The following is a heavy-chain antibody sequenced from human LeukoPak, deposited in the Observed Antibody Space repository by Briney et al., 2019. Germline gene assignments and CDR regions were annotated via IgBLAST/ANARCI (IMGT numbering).Heavy chain of an antibody. D-gene: IGHD6-13*01. Sequence: SETLCLTCTVSGGSISSHYWSWIRQPPGKGLEWIGYIYYSGSTDYNPSLKSRVTISVDTSKNQFSLKLSSVTAADTAVYYCARGIAAAGTYRTYYFDYWGQGTLDTVSS. CDR1: GGSISSHY. J-gene: IGHJ4*02. V-gene: IGHV4-59*11. CDR2: IYYSGST. CDR3: ARGIAAAGTYRTYYFDY.